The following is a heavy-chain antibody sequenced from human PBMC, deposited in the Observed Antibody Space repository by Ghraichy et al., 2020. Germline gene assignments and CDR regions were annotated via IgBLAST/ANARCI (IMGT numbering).Heavy chain of an antibody. CDR3: AIDSGRSGAMDV. Sequence: GGSLRLSCAGFGFTFSNYNMDWVRQAPGKGLEWVSYISGSGNLICYADSVKGRFTISRDNAKNSLYLQMNSLRAEDTAVYYCAIDSGRSGAMDVCGPGTTVTVSS. CDR2: ISGSGNLI. CDR1: GFTFSNYN. V-gene: IGHV3-48*01. D-gene: IGHD2-21*01. J-gene: IGHJ6*02.